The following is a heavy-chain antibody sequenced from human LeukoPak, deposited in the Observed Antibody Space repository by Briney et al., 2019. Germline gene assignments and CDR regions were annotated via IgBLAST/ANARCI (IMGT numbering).Heavy chain of an antibody. J-gene: IGHJ5*02. Sequence: ASVKVSCKASGYXFTSYYIHWVRQAPGQGLKWMGIINPSGGSTSYAQKFQGRVTMTRDTSTSTVYMELSSLRSEDTAVYYCARASGITMSIDPWGQGTLVTVSS. CDR3: ARASGITMSIDP. D-gene: IGHD3-10*02. CDR2: INPSGGST. CDR1: GYXFTSYY. V-gene: IGHV1-46*01.